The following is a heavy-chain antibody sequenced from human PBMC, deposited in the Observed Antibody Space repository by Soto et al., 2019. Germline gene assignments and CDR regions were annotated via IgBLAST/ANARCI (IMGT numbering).Heavy chain of an antibody. CDR3: ASRSCSGGSCYSFDY. J-gene: IGHJ4*02. CDR2: ISGSGGST. CDR1: GFTFSSYA. V-gene: IGHV3-23*01. Sequence: EVQLLESGGGLVQPGGSLRLSCPASGFTFSSYAMSWVRQAPGKGLEWVSAISGSGGSTYYADSVKGRFTISRDNSKNTLYLQMNSLRAEDTAVYYCASRSCSGGSCYSFDYWGQGTLVTVSS. D-gene: IGHD2-15*01.